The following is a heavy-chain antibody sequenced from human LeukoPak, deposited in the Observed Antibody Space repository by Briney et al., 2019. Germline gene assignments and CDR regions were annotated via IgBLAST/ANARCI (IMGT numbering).Heavy chain of an antibody. D-gene: IGHD6-25*01. CDR2: IYYRGNT. J-gene: IGHJ4*02. V-gene: IGHV4-39*01. CDR3: ARPPVAAPTSYFDY. CDR1: GGSSSSSTYY. Sequence: SETLSLTCTVSGGSSSSSTYYWGWIRQPPGKGLEWIGTIYYRGNTYYNPSLKSRITISVDTSKNQFSLSLNSVTAADTAVYYCARPPVAAPTSYFDYWGQGILVTVSS.